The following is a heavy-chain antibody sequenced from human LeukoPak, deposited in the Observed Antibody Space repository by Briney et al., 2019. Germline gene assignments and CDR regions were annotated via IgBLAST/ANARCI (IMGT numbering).Heavy chain of an antibody. D-gene: IGHD2-2*01. CDR1: GFTFSSYA. CDR2: ISGSGGST. V-gene: IGHV3-23*01. CDR3: AKDSYCSSTSCYDYYYYYGMDV. Sequence: GGSLRLSCAASGFTFSSYAMSWVRQAPGKGLEWVSAISGSGGSTYYADSVKGRFTISRDNSKNTLYLQMNSLRAEDTAVYHCAKDSYCSSTSCYDYYYYYGMDVWGKGTTVTVSS. J-gene: IGHJ6*04.